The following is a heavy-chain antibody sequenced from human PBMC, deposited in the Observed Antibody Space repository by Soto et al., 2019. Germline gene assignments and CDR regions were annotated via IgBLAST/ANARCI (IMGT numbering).Heavy chain of an antibody. CDR2: IYPGDSDT. Sequence: GESLKISCKGSGYSFTSYWVGWVRQMPGKGLEWMGIIYPGDSDTRYSPSFQGQVTISANKSISTAYLQWSSLKASDTAMYYCARQPGIVVVPAAMREESRYYYYYGMDVWGQGTTVTVS. V-gene: IGHV5-51*01. D-gene: IGHD2-2*01. CDR3: ARQPGIVVVPAAMREESRYYYYYGMDV. CDR1: GYSFTSYW. J-gene: IGHJ6*02.